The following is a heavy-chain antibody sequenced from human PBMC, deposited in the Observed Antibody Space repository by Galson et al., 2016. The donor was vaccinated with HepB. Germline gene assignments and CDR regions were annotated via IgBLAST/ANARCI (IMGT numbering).Heavy chain of an antibody. J-gene: IGHJ6*02. D-gene: IGHD5-18*01. CDR3: ARDSTAMVGRMNFYGLDV. CDR2: ISFDGNQK. CDR1: GFTFSNNA. V-gene: IGHV3-30-3*01. Sequence: SLRLSCAGSGFTFSNNAMHWFRQAPGKGPEWVAAISFDGNQKTYADSVKGRITISRDNPKSALYLQINRLRTDDTGVYYCARDSTAMVGRMNFYGLDVWGQGTAVTVSS.